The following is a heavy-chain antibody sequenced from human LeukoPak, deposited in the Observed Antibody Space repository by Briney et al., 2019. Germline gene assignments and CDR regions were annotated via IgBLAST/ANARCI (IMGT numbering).Heavy chain of an antibody. CDR2: INPYSGGA. D-gene: IGHD4-17*01. J-gene: IGHJ4*02. CDR3: ARGDIYGDYVW. CDR1: GYTFTNYY. Sequence: ASXKVSCKASGYTFTNYYIHWVGRAPGKGLEWMGWINPYSGGAKNAQKFQGRVTMTRDTSTGTAYMDLSRLTFDDTAFYYCARGDIYGDYVWWGQGTLVTVSS. V-gene: IGHV1-2*02.